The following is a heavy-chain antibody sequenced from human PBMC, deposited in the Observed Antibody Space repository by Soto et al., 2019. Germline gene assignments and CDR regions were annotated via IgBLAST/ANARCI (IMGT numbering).Heavy chain of an antibody. CDR3: AASPLVRGTLPGY. Sequence: SVKVSCKASGFTFTSSAVQWVRQARGQRLEWIGWIVVGSGNTNYAQKFQERVTITRDMSTSTAYMELSSLRSEDTAVYYCAASPLVRGTLPGYWGQGTLVTVSS. V-gene: IGHV1-58*01. D-gene: IGHD3-10*01. J-gene: IGHJ4*02. CDR2: IVVGSGNT. CDR1: GFTFTSSA.